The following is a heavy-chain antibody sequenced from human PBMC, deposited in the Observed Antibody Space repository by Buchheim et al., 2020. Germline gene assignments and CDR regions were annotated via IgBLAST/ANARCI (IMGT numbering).Heavy chain of an antibody. Sequence: QVQLVESGGGVVQPGRSLRLSCEASGFTLRSYALHWVRQAPGKGLEWVAVISYDGSNKYYADSVKGRFTISRDNSQNTLYRQMNSLRAEDTAVYYCARGRLDYGDYYYFYYGLDVWGHGTT. J-gene: IGHJ6*02. V-gene: IGHV3-30-3*01. D-gene: IGHD4-17*01. CDR1: GFTLRSYA. CDR3: ARGRLDYGDYYYFYYGLDV. CDR2: ISYDGSNK.